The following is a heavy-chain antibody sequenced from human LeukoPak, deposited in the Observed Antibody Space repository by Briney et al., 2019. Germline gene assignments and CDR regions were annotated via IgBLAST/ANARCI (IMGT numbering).Heavy chain of an antibody. CDR3: ARNGIVVVPAADLLTFDP. Sequence: SHTLSLTCTVSGGSISSYYGICIRQPPGKGLECIGYIYYSGSTNYNPSLKSRVTISVDTSKNQFSLKLSSVTAADTALYYCARNGIVVVPAADLLTFDPWGKGTLVTVSS. D-gene: IGHD2-2*01. V-gene: IGHV4-59*07. CDR1: GGSISSYY. J-gene: IGHJ5*02. CDR2: IYYSGST.